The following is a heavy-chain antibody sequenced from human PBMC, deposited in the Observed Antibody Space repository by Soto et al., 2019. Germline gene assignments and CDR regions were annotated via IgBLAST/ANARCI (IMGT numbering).Heavy chain of an antibody. Sequence: QVQLQESGPGLVKPSQTLSLTCTVSAGSISSGDYYWSWIRQPPGKGLEWIGYIYYSGSTYYNPSLKSRVTIAVDTSKNQFSLKLSSVTAADTAVYYCASGLSEYSSSFDYWGQGTLVTVSS. J-gene: IGHJ4*02. D-gene: IGHD6-6*01. CDR2: IYYSGST. V-gene: IGHV4-30-4*01. CDR3: ASGLSEYSSSFDY. CDR1: AGSISSGDYY.